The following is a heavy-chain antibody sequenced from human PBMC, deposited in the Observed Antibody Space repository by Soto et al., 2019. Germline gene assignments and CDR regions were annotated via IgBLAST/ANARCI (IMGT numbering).Heavy chain of an antibody. V-gene: IGHV1-18*04. J-gene: IGHJ5*02. Sequence: QIQLVQSGAEVKKPGASVKVSCKASGYAFNRYGLTWVRQAPGQGLEWMGWISAYNGNTNYAQNLQGRVTMTKHTSTSTAYMELRNLNSDDTALYYCARSYCSTSTCDSYWFDPWGQGTLVTVSS. CDR3: ARSYCSTSTCDSYWFDP. CDR1: GYAFNRYG. CDR2: ISAYNGNT. D-gene: IGHD2-2*02.